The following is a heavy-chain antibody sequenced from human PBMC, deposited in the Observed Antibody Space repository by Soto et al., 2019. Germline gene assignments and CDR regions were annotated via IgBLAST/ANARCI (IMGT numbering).Heavy chain of an antibody. CDR2: SQYDGDNK. D-gene: IGHD1-26*01. CDR3: AQEDLTVGKGALDL. V-gene: IGHV3-33*05. Sequence: QEQLVETGGGVVQPGRSLRLSCAASGFTLSHFGVHWVRQVPGKGLDWVAVSQYDGDNKYFADSVKGRFNISRDNSKNTLSLQMNSLTADATAIYYCAQEDLTVGKGALDLWGQGTMVIVSS. CDR1: GFTLSHFG. J-gene: IGHJ3*01.